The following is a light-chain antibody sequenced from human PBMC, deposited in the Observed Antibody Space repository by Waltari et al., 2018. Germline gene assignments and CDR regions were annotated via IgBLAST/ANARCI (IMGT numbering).Light chain of an antibody. CDR1: QSISIW. J-gene: IGKJ4*01. Sequence: DIQMTQSPSTLSASVGDRVTITCRASQSISIWLAWYQQKPGKPPKLLIYKASSLESGVPSRFSGSGSGTEFTLTINSLQPDDFATYYCQHYYSYPLTFGGGTKVEIK. CDR3: QHYYSYPLT. CDR2: KAS. V-gene: IGKV1-5*03.